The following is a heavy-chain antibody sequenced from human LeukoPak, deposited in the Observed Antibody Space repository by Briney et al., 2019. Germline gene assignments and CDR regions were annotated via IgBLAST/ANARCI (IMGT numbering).Heavy chain of an antibody. CDR3: ARENSGYEIYYMDV. J-gene: IGHJ6*03. V-gene: IGHV1-69*13. CDR2: IIPIFGTA. D-gene: IGHD5-12*01. Sequence: GASVEVSCKASGYTFTSYGISWVRQAPGQGLEWMGGIIPIFGTANYAQKFQGRVTITADESTSTAYMELSSLRSEDTAAYYCARENSGYEIYYMDVWGKGTTVTISS. CDR1: GYTFTSYG.